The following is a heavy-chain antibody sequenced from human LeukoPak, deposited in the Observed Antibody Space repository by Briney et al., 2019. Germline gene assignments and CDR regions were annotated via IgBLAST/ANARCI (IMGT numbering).Heavy chain of an antibody. CDR2: ISWNSGSI. J-gene: IGHJ3*02. V-gene: IGHV3-9*01. D-gene: IGHD5-18*01. CDR1: GFTFDDYA. CDR3: AKGYSYGWSAFDI. Sequence: GRSLRLSCAASGFTFDDYAMHWVRQAPGKGLEWVSGISWNSGSIGYADSVKGRFTISRDNAKNSLYLQMNSLRAEDTALYYCAKGYSYGWSAFDIWGQGTMVTVSS.